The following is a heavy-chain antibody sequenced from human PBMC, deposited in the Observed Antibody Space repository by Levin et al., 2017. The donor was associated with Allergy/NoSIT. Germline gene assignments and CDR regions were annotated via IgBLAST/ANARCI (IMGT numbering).Heavy chain of an antibody. CDR1: GYTFTGYY. Sequence: GESLKISCKASGYTFTGYYMHWVRQAPGQGLEWMGWINPNSGGTNYAQKFQGRVTMTRDTSISTAYMELSRLRSDDTAVYYCAREYTAMALYYYYYYGMDGWGQGTTVTVSS. D-gene: IGHD5-18*01. J-gene: IGHJ6*02. CDR3: AREYTAMALYYYYYYGMDG. V-gene: IGHV1-2*02. CDR2: INPNSGGT.